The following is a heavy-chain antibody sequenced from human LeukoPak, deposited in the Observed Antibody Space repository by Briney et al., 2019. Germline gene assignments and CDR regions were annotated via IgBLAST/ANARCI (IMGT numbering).Heavy chain of an antibody. CDR1: GFTFSSYG. Sequence: QSGGSLRLSCAASGFTFSSYGMHWVRQAPGKGLEGVAVIWYGGSNKYYAVYVKGRFTISRDNSKNTLYLQMNSLRAEDTAVYYCARGGVYVAGTFDYWGQGTLVTVSS. D-gene: IGHD6-13*01. CDR2: IWYGGSNK. CDR3: ARGGVYVAGTFDY. V-gene: IGHV3-33*01. J-gene: IGHJ4*02.